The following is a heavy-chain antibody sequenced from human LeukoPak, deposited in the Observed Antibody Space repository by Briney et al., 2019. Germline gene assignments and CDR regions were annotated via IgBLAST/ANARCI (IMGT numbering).Heavy chain of an antibody. J-gene: IGHJ4*02. V-gene: IGHV3-21*01. CDR3: ARASTTVPNLLDH. CDR1: GFTFSSYS. D-gene: IGHD4-17*01. Sequence: GGSLRLSCAASGFTFSSYSMNWVRQAPGKGLEWVSSISSSSSYIYYADSVKGRFTISRDNSKNTLYLQTSSLRVEDTAVYYCARASTTVPNLLDHWGRGTLVTVSS. CDR2: ISSSSSYI.